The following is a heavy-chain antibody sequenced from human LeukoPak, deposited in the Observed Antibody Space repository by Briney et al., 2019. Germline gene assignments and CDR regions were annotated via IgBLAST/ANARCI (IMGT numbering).Heavy chain of an antibody. V-gene: IGHV1-69*05. CDR3: ARDSGPYYDYVWGSYPDY. J-gene: IGHJ4*02. Sequence: GASVKVSCKASGGTFSSHAISWVRQAPGQGLEWMGRIIPIFGTANYAQKFQGRVTITTDESTSTAYMELSSLRSEDTAVYYCARDSGPYYDYVWGSYPDYWGQGTLVTVSS. D-gene: IGHD3-16*02. CDR2: IIPIFGTA. CDR1: GGTFSSHA.